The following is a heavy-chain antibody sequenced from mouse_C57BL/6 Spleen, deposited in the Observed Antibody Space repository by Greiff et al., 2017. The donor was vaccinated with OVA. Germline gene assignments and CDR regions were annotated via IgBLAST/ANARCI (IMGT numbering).Heavy chain of an antibody. CDR2: INPSSGYP. D-gene: IGHD2-5*01. J-gene: IGHJ4*01. CDR3: ARGSNYVDYYAMDY. V-gene: IGHV1-4*01. Sequence: VQLQQSGAELARPGASVKMSCKASGYTFTSYTMHWVKQRPGQGLEWIGYINPSSGYPKYNQKFKDKATLTADKSSSTAYMQLSSLTSEDSAVYYCARGSNYVDYYAMDYWGQGTSVTVSS. CDR1: GYTFTSYT.